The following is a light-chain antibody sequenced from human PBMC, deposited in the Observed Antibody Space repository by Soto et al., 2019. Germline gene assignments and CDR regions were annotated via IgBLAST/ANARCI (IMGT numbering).Light chain of an antibody. CDR1: GSDVDGYNS. CDR2: DVI. CDR3: SSYRSNDPVI. V-gene: IGLV2-14*03. Sequence: QSVLTQPASVSGSPGQSITISCTGPGSDVDGYNSVSWYQQHPGKAPKLIIYDVINRPSGVSNRFSGSKSGNTASLTISGLQAEDQADYYCSSYRSNDPVIFGGGTQLTVL. J-gene: IGLJ2*01.